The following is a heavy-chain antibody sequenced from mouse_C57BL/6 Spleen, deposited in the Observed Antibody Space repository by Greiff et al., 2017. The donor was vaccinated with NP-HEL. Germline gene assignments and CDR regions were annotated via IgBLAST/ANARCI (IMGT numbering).Heavy chain of an antibody. D-gene: IGHD2-4*01. Sequence: QVQLQQSGAELVRPGASVTLSCKASGYTFTDYEMHWVKQTPVHGLEWIGAIDPETGGTAYNQKFKGKAILTADKSSSTAYMELRSLTSEDSAVYYCTRSGDYDDEYYFDYWGQGTTLTVSS. CDR3: TRSGDYDDEYYFDY. CDR2: IDPETGGT. CDR1: GYTFTDYE. V-gene: IGHV1-15*01. J-gene: IGHJ2*01.